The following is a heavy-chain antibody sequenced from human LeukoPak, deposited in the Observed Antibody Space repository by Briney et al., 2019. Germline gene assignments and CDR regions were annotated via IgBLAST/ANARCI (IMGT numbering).Heavy chain of an antibody. Sequence: PWETLSLTCAVYGGSFSGYYWSWIRQPPGKGLEWIGEINHSGSTNYNPSLKSRVTISVDTSKNQFSLKLSSVTAADTAVYYCARDPHCTNGVCLDYWGQGTLVTDSS. CDR2: INHSGST. CDR1: GGSFSGYY. D-gene: IGHD2-8*01. CDR3: ARDPHCTNGVCLDY. V-gene: IGHV4-34*01. J-gene: IGHJ4*02.